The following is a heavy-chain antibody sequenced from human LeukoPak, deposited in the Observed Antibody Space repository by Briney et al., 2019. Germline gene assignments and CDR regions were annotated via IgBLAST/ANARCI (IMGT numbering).Heavy chain of an antibody. V-gene: IGHV3-21*01. CDR1: GFTFSHFS. CDR2: IYVTGDYI. Sequence: GGSLRLSCATSGFTFSHFSFKWVRQAPGKGLEWVASIYVTGDYIYYADSAKGRATISRDNAKNSVYLQMNSLRADDTAIYYCAREFNTIGNFDFWGQGTLVTVSS. D-gene: IGHD3-10*01. J-gene: IGHJ4*02. CDR3: AREFNTIGNFDF.